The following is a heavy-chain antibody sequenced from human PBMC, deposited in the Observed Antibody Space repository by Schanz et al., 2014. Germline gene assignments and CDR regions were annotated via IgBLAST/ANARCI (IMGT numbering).Heavy chain of an antibody. D-gene: IGHD3-9*01. J-gene: IGHJ6*02. CDR1: GGSISSYY. V-gene: IGHV4-59*01. Sequence: QVQLQESGPGLVKPSETLSLTCTVSGGSISSYYWNWIRQPPGKGLEWIGYIYYSVTTNYNPSLKSRVTISVDTSKNQFSLKLSSVTAADTAVYYCARARFTGYYMDVWGQGTAVTVSS. CDR2: IYYSVTT. CDR3: ARARFTGYYMDV.